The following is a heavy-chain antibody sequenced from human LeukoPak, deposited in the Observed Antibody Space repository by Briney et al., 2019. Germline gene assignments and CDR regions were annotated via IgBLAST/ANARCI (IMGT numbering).Heavy chain of an antibody. V-gene: IGHV4-30-4*07. CDR3: ARQRPWGLSRYFDY. CDR1: GGSISRSGYS. J-gene: IGHJ4*02. CDR2: IYYTGST. Sequence: SETLSLTCAVSGGSISRSGYSWSWIRQPPGKGLEWIGYIYYTGSTYYNPSLKSRLTISLDTSKNQFSLKLTSVTAADTAVYFCARQRPWGLSRYFDYWGQGTLVTVSS. D-gene: IGHD7-27*01.